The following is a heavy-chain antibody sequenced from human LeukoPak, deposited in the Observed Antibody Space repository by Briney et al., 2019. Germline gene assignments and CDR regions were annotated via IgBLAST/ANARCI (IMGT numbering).Heavy chain of an antibody. CDR2: ISASGSII. V-gene: IGHV3-11*01. J-gene: IGHJ5*02. Sequence: SSYYWGWIRQAPGKGLEWVSYISASGSIIYYADSVKGRFTISRDNAKNSLYLQMNGLRADDTAVYYCAREYNSWGQGTLVTVSS. CDR3: AREYNS. D-gene: IGHD1-14*01. CDR1: SSYY.